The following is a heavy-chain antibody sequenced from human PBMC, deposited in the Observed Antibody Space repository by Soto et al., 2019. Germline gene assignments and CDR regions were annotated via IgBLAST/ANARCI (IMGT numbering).Heavy chain of an antibody. CDR2: IYPGDSDT. Sequence: PGESLKISCKGSGYSFTSYWIGWVRQMPGKGLEWMGIIYPGDSDTRYSPSFQGQVTISADKSISTAYLQWSSLEASDTAMYYCARHEGDSVPSGAFDIWGQGTMVTVSS. CDR3: ARHEGDSVPSGAFDI. V-gene: IGHV5-51*01. J-gene: IGHJ3*02. CDR1: GYSFTSYW. D-gene: IGHD2-21*02.